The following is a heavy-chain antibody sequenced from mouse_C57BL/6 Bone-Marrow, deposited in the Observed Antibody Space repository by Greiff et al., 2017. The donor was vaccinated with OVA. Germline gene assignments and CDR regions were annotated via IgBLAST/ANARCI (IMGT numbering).Heavy chain of an antibody. V-gene: IGHV7-1*01. Sequence: EVKVVESGGALVQSGRSLRLSCATSGFTFSDFYMEWVRQAPGKGLEWIAASRNKANDYTTQYSASVKGRFIVSRDTSQSILYLQMNALRAEDTAIYYCARDDYYWYFDVWGTGTTVTVSS. CDR1: GFTFSDFY. J-gene: IGHJ1*03. CDR3: ARDDYYWYFDV. CDR2: SRNKANDYTT.